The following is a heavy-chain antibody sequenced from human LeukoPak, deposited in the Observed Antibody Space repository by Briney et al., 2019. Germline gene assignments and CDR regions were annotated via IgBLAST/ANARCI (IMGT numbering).Heavy chain of an antibody. D-gene: IGHD5-18*01. CDR2: IYYSGST. CDR1: GGSISSSSYY. J-gene: IGHJ4*02. V-gene: IGHV4-39*01. Sequence: PSETLSLTCTVSGGSISSSSYYWGWIRQPPGKGLEWIGSIYYSGSTYYNPSLKSRVTISVDTSKNQFSLKLSSVTAADTAVYYCARRKGSSYGLDYWGQGTLVTVSS. CDR3: ARRKGSSYGLDY.